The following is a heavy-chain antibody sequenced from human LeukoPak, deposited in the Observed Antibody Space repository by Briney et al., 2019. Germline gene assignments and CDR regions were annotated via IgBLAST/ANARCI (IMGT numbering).Heavy chain of an antibody. CDR2: IKQDGGQI. CDR1: EFAFSSYW. J-gene: IGHJ4*02. CDR3: AKLIFAPVEMATGYFDY. V-gene: IGHV3-7*03. Sequence: GGSLRLSCAAPEFAFSSYWMSWVRQAPGKGLEWVANIKQDGGQIYYLESVKGRFTVSRDNAKNSLYLQMNSLRAEDTAVYYCAKLIFAPVEMATGYFDYWGQGTLVTVSS. D-gene: IGHD5-24*01.